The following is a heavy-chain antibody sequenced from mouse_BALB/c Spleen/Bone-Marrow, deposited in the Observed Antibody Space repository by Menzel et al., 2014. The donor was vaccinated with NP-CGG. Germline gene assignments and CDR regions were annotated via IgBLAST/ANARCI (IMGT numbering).Heavy chain of an antibody. CDR1: GFNIKDTY. Sequence: VQLKQSGAELVKPGASVKLSCTASGFNIKDTYMHWVKQRPELGLEWIGRIYPANGNTKYDPKFQGKATITADTSSNTAYLQLSSLTSEDTAVYYCARWGKLGRGYFDVWGAGTTVTVSS. D-gene: IGHD4-1*01. V-gene: IGHV14-3*02. CDR3: ARWGKLGRGYFDV. CDR2: IYPANGNT. J-gene: IGHJ1*01.